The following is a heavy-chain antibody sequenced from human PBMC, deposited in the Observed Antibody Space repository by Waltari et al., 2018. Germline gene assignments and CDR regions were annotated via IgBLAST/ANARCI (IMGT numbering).Heavy chain of an antibody. Sequence: GFTFGDYAMSWVRQAPGKGLEWVGFIRSKAYGGTTEYAASVKGRFTISRDDSKSIAYLQMNSLKTEDTAVYYCTTVVVTATHDAFDIWGQGTMVTVSS. CDR2: IRSKAYGGTT. J-gene: IGHJ3*02. CDR3: TTVVVTATHDAFDI. CDR1: GFTFGDYA. V-gene: IGHV3-49*04. D-gene: IGHD2-21*02.